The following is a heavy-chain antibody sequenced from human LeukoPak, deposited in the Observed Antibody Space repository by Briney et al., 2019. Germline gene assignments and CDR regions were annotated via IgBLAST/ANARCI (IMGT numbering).Heavy chain of an antibody. D-gene: IGHD6-19*01. Sequence: GSLRLSCAASGFAFSNLAMGWVRQAPGQGLEWVSVISDSGSLTYYADSVKGRFTISRDNSKNTLFLQMNSLRVEDTAVYYCAKDARRTNGWYFFDYWGQGTLVTVSS. V-gene: IGHV3-23*01. CDR3: AKDARRTNGWYFFDY. J-gene: IGHJ4*02. CDR1: GFAFSNLA. CDR2: ISDSGSLT.